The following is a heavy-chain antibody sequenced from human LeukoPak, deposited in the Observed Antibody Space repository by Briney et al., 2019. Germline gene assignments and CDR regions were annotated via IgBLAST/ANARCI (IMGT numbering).Heavy chain of an antibody. J-gene: IGHJ4*02. Sequence: GASVKVSCKASGGTFSSYAISWVRQAPGQGLEWMGRIIPILGIANYAQKFQGRVTITADKSTSTAYMELSSLRSEDTAVYYCARVTLGSVIWGDWGQGTLVTVSS. D-gene: IGHD3-16*01. CDR1: GGTFSSYA. CDR2: IIPILGIA. V-gene: IGHV1-69*04. CDR3: ARVTLGSVIWGD.